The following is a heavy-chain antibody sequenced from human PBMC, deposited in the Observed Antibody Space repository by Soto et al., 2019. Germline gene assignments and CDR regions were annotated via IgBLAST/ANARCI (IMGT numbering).Heavy chain of an antibody. CDR2: ISYDGSNK. V-gene: IGHV3-30*18. J-gene: IGHJ4*02. Sequence: GGSLRLSCAASGFTFSSYGMHWVRQAPGKGLEWVAVISYDGSNKYYADSVKGRFTISRDNSKNTLYLQMNSLRAEDTAVYYCAKGGLYCSSTSCYLRDYWGQGTLVTVSS. CDR1: GFTFSSYG. CDR3: AKGGLYCSSTSCYLRDY. D-gene: IGHD2-2*01.